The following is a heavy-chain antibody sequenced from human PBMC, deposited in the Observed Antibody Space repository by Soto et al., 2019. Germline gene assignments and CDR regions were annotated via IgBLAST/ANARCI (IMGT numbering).Heavy chain of an antibody. CDR1: GFNTRFYS. D-gene: IGHD1-7*01. J-gene: IGHJ5*02. V-gene: IGHV3-23*01. CDR3: SKGEMSTIRNSFDP. Sequence: QSGGSLRLSCTASGFNTRFYSMSWVRQTPGKGLEWVAALSRSGGATYYADSVRGRFTISRDASKDTLFLQMSNLRAEDTALYYCSKGEMSTIRNSFDPWGQGT. CDR2: LSRSGGAT.